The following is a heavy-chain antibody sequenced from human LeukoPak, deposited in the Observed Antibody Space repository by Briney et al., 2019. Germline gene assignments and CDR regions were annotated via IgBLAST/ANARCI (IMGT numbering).Heavy chain of an antibody. Sequence: PSETLSLTCTVSGGSISSYYWSWIRQPPGKGLEWIGYIYYSGSTNYNPSLKSRVTISVDTSKNQFSLKLSSVTAADTAVYYCARVGYSGYGRLDYWGQGTLVTVSS. CDR3: ARVGYSGYGRLDY. V-gene: IGHV4-59*08. D-gene: IGHD5-12*01. CDR1: GGSISSYY. CDR2: IYYSGST. J-gene: IGHJ4*02.